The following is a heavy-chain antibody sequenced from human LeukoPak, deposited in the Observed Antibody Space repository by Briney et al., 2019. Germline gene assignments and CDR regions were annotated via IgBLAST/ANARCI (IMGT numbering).Heavy chain of an antibody. CDR1: GGSISSYY. J-gene: IGHJ4*02. CDR2: IYSSGST. CDR3: ARPATSGNYYY. V-gene: IGHV4-4*07. D-gene: IGHD1-26*01. Sequence: PSETLSLTCTVSGGSISSYYWSWIRQPAGKGLEWIGRIYSSGSTVYNPSLKSRVSMSVDTSKNQFSLKLSSVTAADTAVYYCARPATSGNYYYWGQGTLVTVSS.